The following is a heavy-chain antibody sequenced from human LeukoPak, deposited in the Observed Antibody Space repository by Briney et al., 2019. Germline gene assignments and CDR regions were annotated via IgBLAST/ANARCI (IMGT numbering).Heavy chain of an antibody. CDR1: GYSFTSYW. V-gene: IGHV5-51*01. CDR2: IYPGDSDI. Sequence: GECLKISCKGSGYSFTSYWIAWVRQMPGKGLEWMGIIYPGDSDIRYSPSFQGQVTISADKSISTAYLQWSSLKASDTAMYYCARRGMYSSNWFYFDYWGQGTLVTVSS. D-gene: IGHD6-13*01. CDR3: ARRGMYSSNWFYFDY. J-gene: IGHJ4*02.